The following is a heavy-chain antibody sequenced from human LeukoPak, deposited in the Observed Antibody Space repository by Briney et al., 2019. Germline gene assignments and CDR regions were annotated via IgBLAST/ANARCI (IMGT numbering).Heavy chain of an antibody. CDR3: ARDSTMIDAFDI. Sequence: SVKVSCKASGYTFTSYAISWVRQAPGQGLEWMGRIIPIFGTANYAQKFQGRVTITTDESTSTAYMELSSLRSEDTAVYYCARDSTMIDAFDIWGQGTMVTVSS. J-gene: IGHJ3*02. CDR2: IIPIFGTA. V-gene: IGHV1-69*05. CDR1: GYTFTSYA. D-gene: IGHD3-22*01.